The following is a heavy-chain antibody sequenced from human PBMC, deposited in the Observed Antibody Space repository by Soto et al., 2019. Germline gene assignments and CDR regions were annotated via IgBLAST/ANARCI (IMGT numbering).Heavy chain of an antibody. D-gene: IGHD3-9*01. V-gene: IGHV2-5*02. CDR3: AHEQADILWY. CDR1: GFSLSTGGVG. CDR2: FYWDDDK. Sequence: QITLKESGPTLVKPTQTLTLTCTFSGFSLSTGGVGVGWIRQSPGKALEWLALFYWDDDKRYNPSLKSRLTITKHTSNNQVVLKMTNMDPVDTATYYCAHEQADILWYWGQGTLVTVSS. J-gene: IGHJ4*02.